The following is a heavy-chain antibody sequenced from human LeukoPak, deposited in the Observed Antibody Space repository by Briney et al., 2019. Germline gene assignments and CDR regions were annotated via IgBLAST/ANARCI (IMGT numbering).Heavy chain of an antibody. CDR3: AKDIRSSGGSKYSDY. J-gene: IGHJ4*02. Sequence: QAGGSLRLSCAASGFTFSSYAMSWVRQAPGKGLEWVSTISGSGGSTYYADSVKGRFTISRDNSKNTLYLQMNSLRAEDTAVYYCAKDIRSSGGSKYSDYWGQGTLVTVSS. D-gene: IGHD6-19*01. CDR1: GFTFSSYA. CDR2: ISGSGGST. V-gene: IGHV3-23*01.